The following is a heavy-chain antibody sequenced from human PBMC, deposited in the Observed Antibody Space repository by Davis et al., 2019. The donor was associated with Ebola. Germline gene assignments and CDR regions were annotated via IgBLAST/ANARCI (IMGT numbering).Heavy chain of an antibody. CDR2: IYWDDDK. J-gene: IGHJ4*02. D-gene: IGHD2-2*01. CDR3: AHRRGYCSSTSCYQEEN. CDR1: GFSLRASGVG. V-gene: IGHV2-5*02. Sequence: SGPTLVKPTQTLTVTCTFSGFSLRASGVGVGWIRQPPGKALEWVGVIYWDDDKRYSPSLKGRPTISKDTSRNQVVLTLTDMDPEDTATYYCAHRRGYCSSTSCYQEENWGQGTLVTVSS.